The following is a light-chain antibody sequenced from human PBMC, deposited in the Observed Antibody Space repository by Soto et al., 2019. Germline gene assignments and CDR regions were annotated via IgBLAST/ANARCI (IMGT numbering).Light chain of an antibody. CDR3: QQRSNWPIT. J-gene: IGKJ5*01. CDR1: QSVSSY. Sequence: EIVLTQSPATLSLPPGERATLSCRASQSVSSYLAWYQQKPGQAPRLLIYDASNRATGIPARFSGSGSGTDFTLTISSLEPEDFAVYYCQQRSNWPITFGQGTRLE. V-gene: IGKV3-11*01. CDR2: DAS.